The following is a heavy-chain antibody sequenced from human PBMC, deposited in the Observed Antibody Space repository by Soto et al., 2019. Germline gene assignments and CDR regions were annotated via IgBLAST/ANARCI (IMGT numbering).Heavy chain of an antibody. Sequence: QVQLQESGPGLVKPSQTLSLTCTVSGGSISSGGYYWSWIRQHPGKGLEWIGYIYYSGSTYYNPSLKRRVTISVDTSKNQFSLQLSSVTAADTAVYYCARDLVGAINYFDYWGQGTLVTVSS. CDR2: IYYSGST. J-gene: IGHJ4*02. D-gene: IGHD1-26*01. CDR1: GGSISSGGYY. CDR3: ARDLVGAINYFDY. V-gene: IGHV4-31*03.